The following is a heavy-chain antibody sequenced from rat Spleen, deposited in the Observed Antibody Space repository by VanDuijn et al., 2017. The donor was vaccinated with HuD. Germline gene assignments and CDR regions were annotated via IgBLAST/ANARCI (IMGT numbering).Heavy chain of an antibody. CDR1: GFTFSNYD. CDR3: ARHYGGYSEYVMDA. Sequence: EVQLVESGGGLVQPGRSLKLSCAASGFTFSNYDMAWVRQAPTKGLAWVASISTGGGNTYYRDSVKGRFTISRDNAKSTLYLQMDSLRSEYTATYYCARHYGGYSEYVMDAWGQGASVTVSS. V-gene: IGHV5S23*01. D-gene: IGHD1-11*01. J-gene: IGHJ4*01. CDR2: ISTGGGNT.